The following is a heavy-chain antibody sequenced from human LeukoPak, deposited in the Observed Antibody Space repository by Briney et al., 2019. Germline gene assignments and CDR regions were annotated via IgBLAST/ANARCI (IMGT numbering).Heavy chain of an antibody. CDR1: GFPFSTYW. Sequence: GGSLRLSCAASGFPFSTYWMSWVRQAPGKGLEWVANINQDGTEKYYVDSVKGRFTISRDYAKNSLYLQMNSLRAEDTAVYYCARDIGYPSGGLLGLFDPWGQGTLVTVSS. J-gene: IGHJ5*02. CDR2: INQDGTEK. D-gene: IGHD3-10*01. V-gene: IGHV3-7*01. CDR3: ARDIGYPSGGLLGLFDP.